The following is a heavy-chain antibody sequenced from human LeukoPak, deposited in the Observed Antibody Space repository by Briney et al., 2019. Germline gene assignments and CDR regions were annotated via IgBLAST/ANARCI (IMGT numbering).Heavy chain of an antibody. CDR3: AREPVGYSSNRGYFQH. CDR2: ISSSGSTI. Sequence: GSLRLSCAASGFTFSSYEKNWVRPGPGKGLEWVSYISSSGSTIYYADSVKGRFTISRDNAKNSLYLQMNSLRAEDTAVYYCAREPVGYSSNRGYFQHWGQGTLVTVSS. CDR1: GFTFSSYE. V-gene: IGHV3-48*03. J-gene: IGHJ1*01. D-gene: IGHD6-13*01.